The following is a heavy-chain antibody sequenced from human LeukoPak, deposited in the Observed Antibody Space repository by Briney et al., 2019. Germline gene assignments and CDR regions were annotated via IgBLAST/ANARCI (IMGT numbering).Heavy chain of an antibody. CDR2: IKRDGSEK. J-gene: IGHJ4*02. CDR3: ARDVYYYDSSGHDF. CDR1: GFTFSNYW. V-gene: IGHV3-7*01. Sequence: GGSLRLSXAASGFTFSNYWMNWVRQAPGKGLEWVANIKRDGSEKYYVDSVRGRFTISRDNVKNSLYLQLSSLKAEDTGIYYCARDVYYYDSSGHDFWGQRTLVTVSS. D-gene: IGHD3-22*01.